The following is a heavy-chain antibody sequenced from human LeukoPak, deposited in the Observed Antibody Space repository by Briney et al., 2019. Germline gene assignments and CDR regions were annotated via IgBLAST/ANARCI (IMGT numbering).Heavy chain of an antibody. J-gene: IGHJ4*02. Sequence: PSETLSLTCTVSGDSIRSSVYYWGWIRQPPGKGLEWIGSIHYTGSTYYKPSLKSRVTISVDTSKNQFSLKLSSVTAADTAVYYCARRGPSSSWGWVFDYWGQGTLVTVSS. D-gene: IGHD6-13*01. V-gene: IGHV4-39*01. CDR3: ARRGPSSSWGWVFDY. CDR1: GDSIRSSVYY. CDR2: IHYTGST.